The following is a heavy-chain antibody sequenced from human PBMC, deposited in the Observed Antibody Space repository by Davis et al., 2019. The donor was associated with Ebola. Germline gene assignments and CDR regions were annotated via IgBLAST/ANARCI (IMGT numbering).Heavy chain of an antibody. J-gene: IGHJ4*02. CDR2: ISYSGST. Sequence: SETLSLTCAVSGGSFIASYWRWVRQPPGKGLACIGTISYSGSTYYNPSLKNRVTISVDTSKNQFSLKVSSVTAADTAVYYCATPGGLKGATNLDYWGQGTLVTVSS. V-gene: IGHV4-59*04. CDR3: ATPGGLKGATNLDY. D-gene: IGHD1-26*01. CDR1: GGSFIASY.